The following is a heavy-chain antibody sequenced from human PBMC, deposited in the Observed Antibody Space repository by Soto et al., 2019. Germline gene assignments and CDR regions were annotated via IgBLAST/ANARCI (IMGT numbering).Heavy chain of an antibody. CDR3: SRRAPEGFDP. J-gene: IGHJ5*02. V-gene: IGHV4-39*01. CDR2: VSYSGGT. CDR1: GGSISSSPYF. Sequence: SGPLSLTCTVSGGSISSSPYFWGLIRQPPEKGLEWIARVSYSGGTYYNPSLKSRVTISVDTSKKQFSLNLTSVTAAVTAFYYCSRRAPEGFDPWGQGTQVTVSS.